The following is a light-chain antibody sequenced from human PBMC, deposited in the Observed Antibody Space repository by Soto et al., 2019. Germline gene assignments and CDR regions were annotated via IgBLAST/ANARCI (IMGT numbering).Light chain of an antibody. CDR1: LFIANH. CDR2: AAS. J-gene: IGKJ5*01. Sequence: IVVTQSPATLSVSPGERVTFSCKASLFIANHLAWYQHKPGQSPRLLIHAASTGAPGVPARFSGSGSETDFTLTITSLEPEDFAVYYCQQRNNWLIASGQGTRREIK. CDR3: QQRNNWLIA. V-gene: IGKV3-11*01.